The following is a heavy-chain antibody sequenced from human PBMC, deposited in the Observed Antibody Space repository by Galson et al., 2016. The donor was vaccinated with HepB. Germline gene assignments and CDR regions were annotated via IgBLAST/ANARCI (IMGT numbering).Heavy chain of an antibody. J-gene: IGHJ4*02. Sequence: LRLSCAASGFTFSDHYMDWVRQAPGKGLEWVGRTRNKASSYSTEYAASVEGRFTISRDDSKNSLYLQMNSLKTEDTAVYYCARDSGTYEIDYWGQGTLVTVSS. CDR1: GFTFSDHY. D-gene: IGHD1-26*01. CDR2: TRNKASSYST. CDR3: ARDSGTYEIDY. V-gene: IGHV3-72*01.